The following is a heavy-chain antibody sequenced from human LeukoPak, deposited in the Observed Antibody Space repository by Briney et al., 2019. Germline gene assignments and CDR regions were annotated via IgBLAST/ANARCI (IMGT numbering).Heavy chain of an antibody. V-gene: IGHV3-48*02. CDR2: ISSSSSTI. CDR3: ARDRWELLSNSYHYCGLDV. J-gene: IGHJ6*02. D-gene: IGHD2-15*01. Sequence: GGSLRLSCAASGFTFSSYSMNWVRQAPGKGLEWVSYISSSSSTIYYADSVKGRFTISRDNAKNSLYLQMNSLRDEDTAVYYCARDRWELLSNSYHYCGLDVWGQGTTVTVSS. CDR1: GFTFSSYS.